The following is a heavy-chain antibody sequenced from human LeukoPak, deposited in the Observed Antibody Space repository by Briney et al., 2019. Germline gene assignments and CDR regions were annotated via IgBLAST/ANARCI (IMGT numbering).Heavy chain of an antibody. CDR3: ARGDYGGDYFDY. D-gene: IGHD4-23*01. J-gene: IGHJ4*02. V-gene: IGHV3-11*05. CDR2: ISSCSTYT. CDR1: GFTFSDHY. Sequence: KSGGSLRLSCEVSGFTFSDHYMSWVRQAPGKRLEWFSYISSCSTYTNYADSVQGRFTISRDNAKNSLYLQMNSLRAEDTAVYYCARGDYGGDYFDYWGQGTLVTVSS.